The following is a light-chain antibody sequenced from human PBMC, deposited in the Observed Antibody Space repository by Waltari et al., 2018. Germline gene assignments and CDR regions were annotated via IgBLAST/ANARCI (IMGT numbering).Light chain of an antibody. CDR2: DAS. CDR3: QQYHNWWT. Sequence: EIVMTPSPATLSVPSGERATLSCRARQSVMNHVAWYQQKPGQAPRLLMCDASIRATGIPPRFSGSGSGTEFTLTISSLQSEDFAVYYCQQYHNWWTFGQGTKVEIK. V-gene: IGKV3-15*01. J-gene: IGKJ1*01. CDR1: QSVMNH.